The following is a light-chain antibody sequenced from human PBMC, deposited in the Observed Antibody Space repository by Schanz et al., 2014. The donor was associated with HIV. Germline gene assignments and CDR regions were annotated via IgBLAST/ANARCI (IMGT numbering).Light chain of an antibody. V-gene: IGKV3-20*01. J-gene: IGKJ3*01. CDR2: GAS. Sequence: EIVLTQSPGTLSLSPGERATLSCRASQSLGGSQLAWYQHKPGQAPRLLIYGASSRATGIPDRFSGSGSGTDFTLTISRLEPEDFAVYYCQQYGASPFTFGPGTTVDIK. CDR3: QQYGASPFT. CDR1: QSLGGSQ.